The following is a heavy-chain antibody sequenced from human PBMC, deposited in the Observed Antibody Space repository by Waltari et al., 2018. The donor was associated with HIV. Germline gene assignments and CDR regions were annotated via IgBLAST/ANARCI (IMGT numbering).Heavy chain of an antibody. CDR3: ARDRIMAVAGAIFDY. V-gene: IGHV1-46*01. D-gene: IGHD6-19*01. J-gene: IGHJ4*02. CDR2: INPSGST. CDR1: GYTFTRYY. Sequence: QAQLVQSGADVKKPGASVKVSCKASGYTFTRYYMHWVRQAPGQGLEWMGMINPSGSTSYAQKFQGRVTMTRDTSTSTVYMELSSLRSEDTAVYYCARDRIMAVAGAIFDYWGQGTLVTVSS.